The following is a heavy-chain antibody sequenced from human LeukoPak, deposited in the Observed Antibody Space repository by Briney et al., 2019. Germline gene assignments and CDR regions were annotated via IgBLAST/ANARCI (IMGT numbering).Heavy chain of an antibody. V-gene: IGHV1-2*02. CDR1: GYTFTGYY. CDR2: ISPHSGDT. J-gene: IGHJ5*02. CDR3: ARESVCDTRSCLAPADWFDP. Sequence: ASVKVSCKASGYTFTGYYIHWVRQAPGQGLEWMGWISPHSGDTSYGKKFLGRVTMTRDTSISTAYMEVTSLRSDDTAVYYCARESVCDTRSCLAPADWFDPWGQGTLVSVSS. D-gene: IGHD3-22*01.